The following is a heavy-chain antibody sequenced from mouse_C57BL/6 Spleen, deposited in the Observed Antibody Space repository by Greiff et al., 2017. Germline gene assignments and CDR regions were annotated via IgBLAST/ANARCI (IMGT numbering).Heavy chain of an antibody. D-gene: IGHD2-5*01. V-gene: IGHV1-15*01. Sequence: QVHVKQSGAELVRPGASVTLSCKASGYTFTDYEMHWVKQTPVHGLEWIGAIDPETGGTAYNQKFKGKAILTADKSSSTAYMELRSLTSEDSAVYYCTRQSNYDYYAMDYWGQGTSVTVSS. CDR2: IDPETGGT. J-gene: IGHJ4*01. CDR3: TRQSNYDYYAMDY. CDR1: GYTFTDYE.